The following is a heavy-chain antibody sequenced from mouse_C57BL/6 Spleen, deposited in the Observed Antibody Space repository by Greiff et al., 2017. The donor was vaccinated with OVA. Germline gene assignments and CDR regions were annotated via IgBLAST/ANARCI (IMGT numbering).Heavy chain of an antibody. CDR1: GYTFTSYW. CDR2: IDPSDSYT. V-gene: IGHV1-59*01. CDR3: ARRGTGTDYFDY. D-gene: IGHD4-1*01. Sequence: VQLQQPGAELVRPGTSVKLSCKASGYTFTSYWMHWVKQRPGQGLEWIGVIDPSDSYTNYNQKFKGKATLTVDTSSSTAYMQLSSLTSEDSAVYYCARRGTGTDYFDYWGQGTTLTVSS. J-gene: IGHJ2*01.